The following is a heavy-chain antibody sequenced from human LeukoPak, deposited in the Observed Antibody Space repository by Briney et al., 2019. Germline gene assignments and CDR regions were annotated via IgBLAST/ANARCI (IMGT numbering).Heavy chain of an antibody. J-gene: IGHJ4*02. V-gene: IGHV3-66*01. Sequence: GGSLRLSCAASGFTFSSYAMSWVRQAPGKGLEWVSVIYSGGSTYYADSVKGRFTISRDNSKNTLYLQMNSLRAEDTAVYYCARFKSGYCSSTSCSSFDYWGQGTLVTVSS. CDR1: GFTFSSYA. CDR3: ARFKSGYCSSTSCSSFDY. D-gene: IGHD2-2*03. CDR2: IYSGGST.